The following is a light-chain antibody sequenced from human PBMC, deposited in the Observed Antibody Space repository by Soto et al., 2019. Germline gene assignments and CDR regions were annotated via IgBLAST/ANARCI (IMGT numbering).Light chain of an antibody. V-gene: IGKV1-16*01. CDR2: GAS. CDR1: RGISTS. CDR3: QQYESSPYT. J-gene: IGKJ2*01. Sequence: DIQMTQSPSSLSASVGDRLTITCRASRGISTSLVWFQQKPGKAPKSLIYGASTLQTGVPSRFSGSGSGTHFTLTITSLQPEDFATYYRQQYESSPYTFGQGTKLEI.